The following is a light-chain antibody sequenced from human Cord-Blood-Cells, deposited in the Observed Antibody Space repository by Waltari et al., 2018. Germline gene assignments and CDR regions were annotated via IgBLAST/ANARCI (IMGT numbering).Light chain of an antibody. V-gene: IGKV1-39*01. Sequence: DIQMTQSPSTLSAAVVDRATITCRASQSISSYLNWYQQKPGKAPKLLIDAASSLQSGVPSRFSGSGSGTDFTLTISSLQPEDFATYYCQQSYSTWTFGQGTKVEIK. CDR1: QSISSY. CDR2: AAS. CDR3: QQSYSTWT. J-gene: IGKJ1*01.